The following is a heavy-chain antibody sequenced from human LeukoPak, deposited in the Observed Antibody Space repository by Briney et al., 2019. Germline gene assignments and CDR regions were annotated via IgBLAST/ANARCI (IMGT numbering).Heavy chain of an antibody. CDR3: ARGGSSWYRMRFDP. CDR2: IYYSGST. J-gene: IGHJ5*02. V-gene: IGHV4-39*07. D-gene: IGHD6-13*01. Sequence: PSETLSLTCTVSGGSISSSSYYWGWIRQPPGKGLEWIGSIYYSGSTYYNPSLKSRVTISVDTSKNQFSLKLSSVTAADTAVYYCARGGSSWYRMRFDPWGQGTLVTVSS. CDR1: GGSISSSSYY.